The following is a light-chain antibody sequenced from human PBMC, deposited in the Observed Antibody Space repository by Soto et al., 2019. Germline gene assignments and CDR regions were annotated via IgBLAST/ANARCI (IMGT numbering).Light chain of an antibody. V-gene: IGKV1-5*01. CDR3: QQYKTYPWT. CDR2: DAS. CDR1: QSINRW. Sequence: DIQMTQSPSTLSASVGDRVTITCRVSQSINRWLAWYHQKPGKAPKLLMSDASSLESGVPSRFSGSGSGTEFTLTISSLQPDDFATYYCQQYKTYPWTFGQGTKVEIK. J-gene: IGKJ1*01.